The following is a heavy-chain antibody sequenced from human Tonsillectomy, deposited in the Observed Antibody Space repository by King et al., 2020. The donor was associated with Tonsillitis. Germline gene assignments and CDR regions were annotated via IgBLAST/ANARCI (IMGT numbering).Heavy chain of an antibody. Sequence: VQLQQWGAGLLKPSETLSLTCAVYGGSFSGYYWSWIRQPPGKGLEWIGEINHSGSTNYNPSLKSRVTISVDTSKNQFSLKLSSVTAADTAVYYCARRQHKGYDYVWGSYRYSAYYYGMDVWGQGTTVTVSS. CDR2: INHSGST. V-gene: IGHV4-34*01. CDR1: GGSFSGYY. D-gene: IGHD3-16*02. J-gene: IGHJ6*02. CDR3: ARRQHKGYDYVWGSYRYSAYYYGMDV.